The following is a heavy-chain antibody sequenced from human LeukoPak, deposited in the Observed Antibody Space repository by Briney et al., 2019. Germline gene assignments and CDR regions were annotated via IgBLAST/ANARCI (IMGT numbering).Heavy chain of an antibody. J-gene: IGHJ5*02. CDR3: ARGIAARPNWFDP. Sequence: GGSLRLSCAASGFTFSSYWMSWVRQAPGKGLEWVANINQDGSKKYYVDSVRGRFTISRDDAKNSVYLQMNSLRAEDTAVYYCARGIAARPNWFDPWGQGTLVTVSS. D-gene: IGHD6-6*01. V-gene: IGHV3-7*01. CDR1: GFTFSSYW. CDR2: INQDGSKK.